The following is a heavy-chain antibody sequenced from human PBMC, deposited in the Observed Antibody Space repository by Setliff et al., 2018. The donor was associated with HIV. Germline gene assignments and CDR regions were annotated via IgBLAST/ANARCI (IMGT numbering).Heavy chain of an antibody. CDR2: IKSKTDGGTT. V-gene: IGHV3-15*01. CDR1: GFTFSNAW. D-gene: IGHD2-21*01. Sequence: PGGSLRLSCAASGFTFSNAWMSWVRQAPGKGLEWVGRIKSKTDGGTTDYAAPVKGRFTISRDDSKNTLYLQMNSLKTEDTAVYYCIADLTDPPAYGPDYWGQGTLVTVSS. CDR3: IADLTDPPAYGPDY. J-gene: IGHJ4*02.